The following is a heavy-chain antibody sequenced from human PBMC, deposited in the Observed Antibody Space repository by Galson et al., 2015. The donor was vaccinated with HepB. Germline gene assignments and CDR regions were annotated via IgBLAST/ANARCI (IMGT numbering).Heavy chain of an antibody. CDR3: ARGNYGVKSDGSAFEY. J-gene: IGHJ4*02. D-gene: IGHD4-23*01. CDR1: GFTVSNYY. CDR2: IYSGDST. V-gene: IGHV3-53*01. Sequence: SLRLSCAASGFTVSNYYMSWVRQAPGKGLEWVSVIYSGDSTYYADSVKGRFTFSRDNAKNMLYLQMNSLRVEDTAVYYCARGNYGVKSDGSAFEYWVQGTPVTVSS.